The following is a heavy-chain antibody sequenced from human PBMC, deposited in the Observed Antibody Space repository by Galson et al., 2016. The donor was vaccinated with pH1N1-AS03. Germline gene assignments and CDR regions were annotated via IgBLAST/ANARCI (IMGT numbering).Heavy chain of an antibody. D-gene: IGHD2-21*01. CDR3: ARARGGEDAWSQDV. V-gene: IGHV3-11*03. Sequence: SLRLSCAASGFSLSDYYMTWIRQAPGKGLEWVAYISFTSDYRHYADSVKGRFTISRDNAKDSLYLPMVSLRVEDTAVYYCARARGGEDAWSQDVWGQGTTVTVSS. J-gene: IGHJ6*02. CDR1: GFSLSDYY. CDR2: ISFTSDYR.